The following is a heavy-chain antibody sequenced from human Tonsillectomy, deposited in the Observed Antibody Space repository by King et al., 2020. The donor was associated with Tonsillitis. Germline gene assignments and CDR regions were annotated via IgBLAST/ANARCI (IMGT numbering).Heavy chain of an antibody. D-gene: IGHD3-10*01. CDR2: IWYDRSNK. J-gene: IGHJ5*02. CDR1: GFTFSSYG. Sequence: VQLVESGGGVVQPGRSLRLSCAASGFTFSSYGMHWVRQAPGKGLEWVAVIWYDRSNKYYADSVKGRFTISRDNSKNTLYLQMNSLRAEDTAVYYCARASYYYGSGKPPNWFDPWGQGTLVTVSS. CDR3: ARASYYYGSGKPPNWFDP. V-gene: IGHV3-33*01.